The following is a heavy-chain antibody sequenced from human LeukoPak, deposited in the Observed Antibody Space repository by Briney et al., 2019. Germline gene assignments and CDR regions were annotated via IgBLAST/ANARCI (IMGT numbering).Heavy chain of an antibody. CDR2: INHSGST. D-gene: IGHD6-13*01. CDR3: ARAAIEAASTDLDY. J-gene: IGHJ4*02. V-gene: IGHV4-34*01. Sequence: SETLSLTCAVYGGSFSGYYWSWIRQPPGKGLEWIGEINHSGSTNYNPSLKSRVTISVDTSKNQFSLKLSSVTAADTAVYYCARAAIEAASTDLDYWGQGTLVTVSS. CDR1: GGSFSGYY.